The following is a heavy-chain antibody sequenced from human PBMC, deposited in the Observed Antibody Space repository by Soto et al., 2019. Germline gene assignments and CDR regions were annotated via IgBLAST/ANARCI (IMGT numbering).Heavy chain of an antibody. CDR2: MDYSGST. D-gene: IGHD2-15*01. Sequence: SVTLSLTCTISGYSISAISYYWAWIRQPPGKGLEWIGSMDYSGSTNYNPSLKSRVTISLDTSKNQFSLRLSSVTAADTAVYYCARDAKGSSYFDYWGQGALVT. CDR3: ARDAKGSSYFDY. J-gene: IGHJ4*02. V-gene: IGHV4-39*07. CDR1: GYSISAISYY.